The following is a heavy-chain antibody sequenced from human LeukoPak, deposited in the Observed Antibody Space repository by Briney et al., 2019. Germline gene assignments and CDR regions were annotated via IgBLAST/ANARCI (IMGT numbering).Heavy chain of an antibody. V-gene: IGHV1-18*01. J-gene: IGHJ4*02. CDR2: ISAYNSNT. D-gene: IGHD2-2*02. Sequence: ASVKVSCKASGYTFTSYGISWVRQAPGQGLEWMGWISAYNSNTNYAQKLQGRVTMTTDTSTSTAYMELRSLRSDDTAVYYCARDGYCSSTSCYTDYFDYWGQGTLVTVSS. CDR1: GYTFTSYG. CDR3: ARDGYCSSTSCYTDYFDY.